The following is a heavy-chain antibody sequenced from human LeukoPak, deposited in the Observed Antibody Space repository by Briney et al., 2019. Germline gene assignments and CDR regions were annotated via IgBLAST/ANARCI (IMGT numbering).Heavy chain of an antibody. J-gene: IGHJ5*02. CDR2: ISSGSTSI. D-gene: IGHD1-1*01. V-gene: IGHV3-21*01. CDR1: GFTFSGYS. CDR3: ARVTGTTAGDH. Sequence: PGGSLRLSCAASGFTFSGYSMTWVRQAPGKGLEGVSSISSGSTSIYYADSVKGRFTISRDNAKNSLYLQMNSLRAEDTAVYYCARVTGTTAGDHWGQGTLVSVSS.